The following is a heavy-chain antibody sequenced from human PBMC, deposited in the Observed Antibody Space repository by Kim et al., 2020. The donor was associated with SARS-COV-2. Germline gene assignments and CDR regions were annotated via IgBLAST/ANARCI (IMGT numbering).Heavy chain of an antibody. D-gene: IGHD3-10*01. V-gene: IGHV4-4*07. J-gene: IGHJ2*01. CDR1: GGSISSYY. CDR2: IYTSGST. Sequence: SETLSLTCTVSGGSISSYYWSWIRQPAGKGLEWIGRIYTSGSTNYNPSLKSRVTMSVDTSKNQFSLKLSSVTAADTAVYYCARDSRQPQANYLWFGELLVDRYFDLWGRGTLVTVSS. CDR3: ARDSRQPQANYLWFGELLVDRYFDL.